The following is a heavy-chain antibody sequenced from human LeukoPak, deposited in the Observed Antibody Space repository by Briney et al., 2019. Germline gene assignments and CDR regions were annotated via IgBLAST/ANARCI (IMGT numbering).Heavy chain of an antibody. Sequence: PGGSLRLSCAASGFSFTNYAMSWVRQAPGKGLEWVSAISGSGFNIHYADSVKGRFTISRDNSKNTLYLQMNSLRAEDTAVYYCARSGYYDSSGYPLLDYYGMGVWGQGTTVTVSS. CDR2: ISGSGFNI. CDR1: GFSFTNYA. J-gene: IGHJ6*02. D-gene: IGHD3-22*01. V-gene: IGHV3-23*01. CDR3: ARSGYYDSSGYPLLDYYGMGV.